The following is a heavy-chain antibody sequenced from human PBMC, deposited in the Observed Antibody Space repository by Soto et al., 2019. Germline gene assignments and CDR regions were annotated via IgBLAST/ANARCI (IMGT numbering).Heavy chain of an antibody. D-gene: IGHD5-18*01. CDR3: ARDYGGYSYGPVGMDV. V-gene: IGHV1-2*04. J-gene: IGHJ6*02. CDR2: INPNSGGT. CDR1: GYTFTGYY. Sequence: ASVKVSFKASGYTFTGYYMHWVRQAPGQGLEWMGWINPNSGGTNYAQKFQGWVTMTRDTSISTAYMELSRLRSDDTAVYYCARDYGGYSYGPVGMDVWAQGTTVTVSS.